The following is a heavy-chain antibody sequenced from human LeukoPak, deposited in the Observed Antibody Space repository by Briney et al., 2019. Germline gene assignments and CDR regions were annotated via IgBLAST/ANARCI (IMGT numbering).Heavy chain of an antibody. D-gene: IGHD3-10*01. J-gene: IGHJ6*02. Sequence: SETLSLTCAVYGGSFSGYYWSWIRQPPGKGLEWIGEINHSGSTNYNPSLKSRVTISVDTSKNQFSLKLSSVTAADTAVYYCARGRGGDIYGSGPNYYYYYGMDVWGQGTTVTVSS. CDR3: ARGRGGDIYGSGPNYYYYYGMDV. CDR2: INHSGST. CDR1: GGSFSGYY. V-gene: IGHV4-34*01.